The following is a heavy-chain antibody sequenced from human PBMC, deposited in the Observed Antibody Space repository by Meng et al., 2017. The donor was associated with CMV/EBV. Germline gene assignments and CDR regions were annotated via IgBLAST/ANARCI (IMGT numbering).Heavy chain of an antibody. J-gene: IGHJ5*02. Sequence: ETLSLTCAASGFTFSNAWMNWVRQAPGKGLEWVSYISSSSSTIYYADSVKGRFTISRDNAKNSLYLQMNSLRAEDTAVYYCAAYGDYNWFDPWGQGTLVTVSS. CDR1: GFTFSNAW. CDR3: AAYGDYNWFDP. D-gene: IGHD4-17*01. CDR2: ISSSSSTI. V-gene: IGHV3-48*04.